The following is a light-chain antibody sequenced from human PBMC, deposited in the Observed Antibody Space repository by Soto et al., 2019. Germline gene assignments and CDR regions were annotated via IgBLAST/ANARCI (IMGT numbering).Light chain of an antibody. CDR1: QSVTNS. Sequence: EIVLTQSPGTLSLSPGERATLSCRASQSVTNSRLAWYQQKPGQAPKVLIYGGSNRATGIPDRFSGSGSGTEFTLTISSLQSEDLAVYHCQQYNKWPQTFGQGTKVETK. CDR2: GGS. CDR3: QQYNKWPQT. J-gene: IGKJ1*01. V-gene: IGKV3D-15*01.